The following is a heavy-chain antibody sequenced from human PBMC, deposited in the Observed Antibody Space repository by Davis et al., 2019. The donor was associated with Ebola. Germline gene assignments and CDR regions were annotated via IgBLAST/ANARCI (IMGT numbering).Heavy chain of an antibody. Sequence: GESLKISCAASGFTFSSYPMHWVRQAPGKGLEWVAVISYDGSNKYYADSVKGRFTISRDNSKNTLYLQMNSLRAEDTAVYYCARVRGSGWRFDYWGQGTLVSVSS. CDR2: ISYDGSNK. CDR3: ARVRGSGWRFDY. CDR1: GFTFSSYP. J-gene: IGHJ4*02. D-gene: IGHD6-19*01. V-gene: IGHV3-30-3*01.